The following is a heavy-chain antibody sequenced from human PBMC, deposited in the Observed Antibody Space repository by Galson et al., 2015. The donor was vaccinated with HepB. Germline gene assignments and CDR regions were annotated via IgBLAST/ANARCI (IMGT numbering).Heavy chain of an antibody. J-gene: IGHJ2*01. V-gene: IGHV1-2*02. CDR2: INPHSGDP. Sequence: SVKVSCKASGYTLTDYYIHWVRQAPGKGFEWMGWINPHSGDPNYAQKFQGRVTMTRDTSIRTVYMDLSSLRSDDTAAYYCARARLFNKAHGWYFDLWGVGTLVAVAS. CDR3: ARARLFNKAHGWYFDL. CDR1: GYTLTDYY.